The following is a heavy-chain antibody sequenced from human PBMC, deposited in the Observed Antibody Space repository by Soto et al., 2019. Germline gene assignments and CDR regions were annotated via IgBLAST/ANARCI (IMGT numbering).Heavy chain of an antibody. CDR3: AREGRGQLVLGYYYYMDV. CDR2: TYYRSKWYN. D-gene: IGHD6-13*01. Sequence: SQTLSLTCAISGDSVSSNSAAWNWIRQPPSRGLEWLGRTYYRSKWYNDYAVSVKSRITINPDTSKHQFALQLNSVTPEDTAVYYCAREGRGQLVLGYYYYMDVWGNGTTVTVSS. CDR1: GDSVSSNSAA. V-gene: IGHV6-1*01. J-gene: IGHJ6*03.